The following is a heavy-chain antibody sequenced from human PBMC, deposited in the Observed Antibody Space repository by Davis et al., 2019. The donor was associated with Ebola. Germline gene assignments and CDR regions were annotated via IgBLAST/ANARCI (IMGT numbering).Heavy chain of an antibody. J-gene: IGHJ6*04. CDR2: IISSGTTI. CDR3: ARVAAAGNGLDV. V-gene: IGHV3-11*01. Sequence: GGSLRLSCAASGFTFSDYYMSWIRQAPRKGLEWVSYIISSGTTIYYADSVKGRFTISRDNAKNSLYLQMNSLRAEDTAVYYCARVAAAGNGLDVWGKGTTVTVSS. CDR1: GFTFSDYY. D-gene: IGHD6-13*01.